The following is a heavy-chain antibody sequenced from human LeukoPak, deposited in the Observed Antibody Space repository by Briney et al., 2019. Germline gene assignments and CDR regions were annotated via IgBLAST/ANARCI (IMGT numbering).Heavy chain of an antibody. CDR2: IWYDGRNT. CDR1: GFTFSSYG. V-gene: IGHV3-33*01. Sequence: GGSLRLSCAASGFTFSSYGMHWVRQAPGRGLEWVAVIWYDGRNTYYADFVKGRFTISRDNSKNTLYLQMNSLRAEDTAVYYCAMGGAAAIVPYYYYGMDVWGQGTTVTVSS. D-gene: IGHD2-2*02. J-gene: IGHJ6*02. CDR3: AMGGAAAIVPYYYYGMDV.